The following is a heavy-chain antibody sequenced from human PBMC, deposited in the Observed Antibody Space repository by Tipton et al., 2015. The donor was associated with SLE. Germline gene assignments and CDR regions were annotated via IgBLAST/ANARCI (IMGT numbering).Heavy chain of an antibody. J-gene: IGHJ3*01. CDR1: GGAFNAYD. CDR2: INSFGST. Sequence: TLSLTCDFYGGAFNAYDYHWIRQPPGKGLEWIGKINSFGSTNYSPSLKSRVTMSVDTSKNQFSLRLTSVTAADTAVYYCAKSPDAFGVWGQGTMVTVSS. V-gene: IGHV4-34*01. CDR3: AKSPDAFGV.